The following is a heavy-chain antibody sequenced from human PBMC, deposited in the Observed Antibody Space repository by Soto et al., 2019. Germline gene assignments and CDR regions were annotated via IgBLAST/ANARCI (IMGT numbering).Heavy chain of an antibody. CDR3: ARGWETVGTTTPFAY. Sequence: SVKVSCKASGGTFSNYAINWVRQAPGQGLEWMGGIIPLFGTPNYAQKFQGRVTFTAHKSTSTAYMELRSLRSDDTAVYYCARGWETVGTTTPFAYCGQGTLATVSS. J-gene: IGHJ4*02. CDR2: IIPLFGTP. CDR1: GGTFSNYA. V-gene: IGHV1-69*06. D-gene: IGHD1-26*01.